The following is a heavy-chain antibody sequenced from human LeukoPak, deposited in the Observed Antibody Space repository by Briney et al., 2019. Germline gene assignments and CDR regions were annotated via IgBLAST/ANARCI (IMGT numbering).Heavy chain of an antibody. CDR3: AKERYGDYGWYFDY. V-gene: IGHV3-23*01. CDR2: ISGSGGST. Sequence: GGSLRLSCAASGFTFSSYAMSWVRQARGKGLEWVSAISGSGGSTYYADSVKGRFTISRDNSKNTLYLQMNSLRAEDTALYYCAKERYGDYGWYFDYWGQGTLVTVSS. D-gene: IGHD4-17*01. J-gene: IGHJ4*02. CDR1: GFTFSSYA.